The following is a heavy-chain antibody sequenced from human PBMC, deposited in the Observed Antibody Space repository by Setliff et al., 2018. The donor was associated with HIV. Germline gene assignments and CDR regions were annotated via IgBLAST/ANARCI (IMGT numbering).Heavy chain of an antibody. CDR2: IIPIFGTA. CDR1: GGTFSSYA. J-gene: IGHJ4*03. D-gene: IGHD1-1*01. CDR3: AREPNDGEPGNFDY. Sequence: SVKVSCKASGGTFSSYAISWVRQAPGQGLEWMGGIIPIFGTANYAQKFQGRVTITADESTSTAYMELSSLRSEDTALYYCAREPNDGEPGNFDYWGQGTMVTVSS. V-gene: IGHV1-69*13.